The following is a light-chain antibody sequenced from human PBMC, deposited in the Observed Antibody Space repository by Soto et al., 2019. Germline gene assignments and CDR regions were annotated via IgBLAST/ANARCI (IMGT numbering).Light chain of an antibody. CDR2: DTS. CDR3: QQYNTYSKT. V-gene: IGKV1-5*01. J-gene: IGKJ1*01. CDR1: QCISRW. Sequence: DIQMTQSPSTLAASVGDSVTITFRASQCISRWLAWYQQEPGSAPKILISDTSSFDSGCALTFSGSGSGTEFTLTISSLQPEDFATYYCQQYNTYSKTFGRGTNVDIK.